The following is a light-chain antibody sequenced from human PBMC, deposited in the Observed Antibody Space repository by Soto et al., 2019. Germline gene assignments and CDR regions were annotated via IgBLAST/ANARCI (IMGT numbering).Light chain of an antibody. J-gene: IGKJ1*01. CDR3: QQYNNWPPWT. V-gene: IGKV3-15*01. CDR1: QSVSSN. Sequence: EIVMTQSPATLSVSPGERATLSCRASQSVSSNLAWYQQKPGQAPRLLIYGASTRATGIPARFRGSGSGTEFTLTIGSLQSEDFAVYYCQQYNNWPPWTFGQGTKVEIK. CDR2: GAS.